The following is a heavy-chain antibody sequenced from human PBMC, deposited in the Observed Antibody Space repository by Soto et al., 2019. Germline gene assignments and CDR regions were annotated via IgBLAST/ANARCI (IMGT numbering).Heavy chain of an antibody. D-gene: IGHD1-1*01. CDR3: AKRMDNDIRSGLDV. Sequence: EVQLLESGGGLGQPGGSLRLSCEASGFTFSSYAMSWGRQAPGKGLEWVAGISGSGGSTYYADSVRGRFTISRDNSKNAVYLQMNSLRLEDRAVYYCAKRMDNDIRSGLDVWGQGTTVTVSS. J-gene: IGHJ6*02. V-gene: IGHV3-23*01. CDR1: GFTFSSYA. CDR2: ISGSGGST.